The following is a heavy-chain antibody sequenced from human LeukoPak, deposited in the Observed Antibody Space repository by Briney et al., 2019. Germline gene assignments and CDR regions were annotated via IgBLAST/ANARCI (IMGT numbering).Heavy chain of an antibody. CDR2: INPNSGGT. Sequence: GASVKVSCKASGYTFTGYYMHWARQAPGQGLEWMGWINPNSGGTNYAQKFQGRVTMTRDTSISTAYMELSRLRSDDTAVYYCVRSKPYGSGSYKSAWFDPWGQGTLVTVSS. V-gene: IGHV1-2*02. CDR1: GYTFTGYY. CDR3: VRSKPYGSGSYKSAWFDP. J-gene: IGHJ5*02. D-gene: IGHD3-10*01.